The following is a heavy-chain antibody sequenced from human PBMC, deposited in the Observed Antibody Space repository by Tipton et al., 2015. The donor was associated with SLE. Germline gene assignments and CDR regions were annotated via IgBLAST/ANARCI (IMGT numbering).Heavy chain of an antibody. CDR1: GDSINSYY. Sequence: TLSLTCTVSGDSINSYYWSWIRQPPGEGLEWIGSIYHSGNTYYNPSLKSRVTISVDTSKNQFSLRLSSVTAADTVVYYCARPFTYCGGGCFPFAFDIWGQGTLVTVSS. D-gene: IGHD2-21*02. CDR3: ARPFTYCGGGCFPFAFDI. J-gene: IGHJ3*02. CDR2: IYHSGNT. V-gene: IGHV4-59*12.